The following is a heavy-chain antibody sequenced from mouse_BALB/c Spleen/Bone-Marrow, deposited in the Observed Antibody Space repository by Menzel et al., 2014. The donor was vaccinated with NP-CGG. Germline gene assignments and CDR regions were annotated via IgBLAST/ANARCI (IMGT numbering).Heavy chain of an antibody. Sequence: VQLQQSGAELVKPGASVKLSCTASGFNIKDTYMHWVKQRPEQGLEWIGRIDPANGNTKYDPKFQGKATITADTSSNTASLQLSSLTYEDTAVYYCALSYNIDVCACGPGTPLTHSS. J-gene: IGHJ2*01. CDR3: ALSYNIDVCA. V-gene: IGHV14-3*02. CDR1: GFNIKDTY. CDR2: IDPANGNT. D-gene: IGHD1-3*01.